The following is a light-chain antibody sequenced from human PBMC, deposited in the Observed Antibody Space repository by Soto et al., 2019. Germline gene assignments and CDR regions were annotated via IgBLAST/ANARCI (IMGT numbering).Light chain of an antibody. CDR1: QSISTY. V-gene: IGKV1-39*01. CDR3: QESYSTS. Sequence: DIQMTQSPSSLSASVGDRVTITCRASQSISTYLNWYQQKPGKAPKVLIYATSSLRSGVPSRFSGSGSETEFTLTISSLQPEDIATYYCQESYSTSFGQGTKVDI. J-gene: IGKJ1*01. CDR2: ATS.